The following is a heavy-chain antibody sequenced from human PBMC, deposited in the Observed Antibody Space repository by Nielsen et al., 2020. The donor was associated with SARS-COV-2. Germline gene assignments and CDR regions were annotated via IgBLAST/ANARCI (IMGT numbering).Heavy chain of an antibody. CDR1: GFTFSSYA. Sequence: GGSLRLSCAASGFTFSSYAMRWVRQAPGKGLEWVSAISGSGGSTYYADSVKGRFTISRDNSKNTLYLQMNSLRAEDTAVYYCAKDLPTNVVVAATAVTTLRYFDYWGQGTLVTVSS. CDR2: ISGSGGST. J-gene: IGHJ4*02. CDR3: AKDLPTNVVVAATAVTTLRYFDY. D-gene: IGHD2-15*01. V-gene: IGHV3-23*01.